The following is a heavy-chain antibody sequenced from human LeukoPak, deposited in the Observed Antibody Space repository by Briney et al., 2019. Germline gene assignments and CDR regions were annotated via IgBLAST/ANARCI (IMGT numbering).Heavy chain of an antibody. CDR2: IIPIFGTA. Sequence: ASVKVSCKASGGTFSSYAISWVRQAPGQGLEWMGGIIPIFGTANYAQKFQGRVTITADESTSTAYMELSSLRSEDTAVYYCASSSEDIVVVPAATPNYYMDVWGKGTTVTVSS. CDR1: GGTFSSYA. V-gene: IGHV1-69*13. D-gene: IGHD2-2*02. J-gene: IGHJ6*03. CDR3: ASSSEDIVVVPAATPNYYMDV.